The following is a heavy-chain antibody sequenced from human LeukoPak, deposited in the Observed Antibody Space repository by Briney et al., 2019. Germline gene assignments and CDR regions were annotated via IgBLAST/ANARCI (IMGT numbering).Heavy chain of an antibody. Sequence: PSETLSLTCTVSGGTISSSSYYWGWIRQPPGKGLEWIGSIYYSGSTYYNPSLKSRVTISVDTSKNQFSLKLSSVTAADTAVYYCARDVWFGELLWSDYWGQGTLVTVSS. CDR3: ARDVWFGELLWSDY. V-gene: IGHV4-39*07. CDR2: IYYSGST. CDR1: GGTISSSSYY. J-gene: IGHJ4*02. D-gene: IGHD3-10*01.